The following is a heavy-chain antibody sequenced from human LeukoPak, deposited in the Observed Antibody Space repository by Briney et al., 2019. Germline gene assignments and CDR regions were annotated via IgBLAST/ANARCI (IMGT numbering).Heavy chain of an antibody. CDR1: GFTFSSYA. V-gene: IGHV3-30-3*01. CDR3: ARAGGRRGDFPSDY. D-gene: IGHD1-1*01. CDR2: ISYDGSNK. Sequence: PGRSLRLSCAASGFTFSSYAMHWVRQAPGKGLEWVAVISYDGSNKYYADSVKGRFTISRDNSKNTLYLQMNSLRAEDTAVHYCARAGGRRGDFPSDYWGQGTLVTVSS. J-gene: IGHJ4*02.